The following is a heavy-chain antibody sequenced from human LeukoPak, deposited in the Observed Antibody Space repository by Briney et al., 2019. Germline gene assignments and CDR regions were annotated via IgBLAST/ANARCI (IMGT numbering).Heavy chain of an antibody. V-gene: IGHV7-4-1*02. J-gene: IGHJ4*02. CDR2: INTNTGNP. CDR1: GYTFTNYG. D-gene: IGHD3-22*01. CDR3: ARLTYYYDSSSWTFDY. Sequence: GASVKVSCKASGYTFTNYGINWVRQAPGRGLEWMGWINTNTGNPTYAQGFTGRFVFSLDTSVSTAYLQISSLEAEDTAVYYCARLTYYYDSSSWTFDYWGQGTQVTVSS.